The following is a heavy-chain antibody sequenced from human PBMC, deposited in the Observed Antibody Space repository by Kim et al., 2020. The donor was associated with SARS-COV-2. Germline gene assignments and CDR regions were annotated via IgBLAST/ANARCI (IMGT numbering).Heavy chain of an antibody. CDR3: ARALSPPGRIRAVAGKGRFDP. J-gene: IGHJ5*02. Sequence: SETLSLTCAVYGGSFSGYYWSWIRQPPGKGLEWIGEINHSGSTNYNPSLKSRVTISVDTSKNQFSLKLSSVTAADTAVYYCARALSPPGRIRAVAGKGRFDPWGQGTLVTVSS. V-gene: IGHV4-34*01. D-gene: IGHD6-19*01. CDR2: INHSGST. CDR1: GGSFSGYY.